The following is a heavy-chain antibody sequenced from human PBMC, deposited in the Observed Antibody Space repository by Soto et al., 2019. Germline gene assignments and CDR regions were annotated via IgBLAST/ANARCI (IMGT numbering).Heavy chain of an antibody. D-gene: IGHD3-10*01. CDR2: INHSGST. J-gene: IGHJ4*02. Sequence: SETLSLTCAVYGGSFSGYDWDWIRQPPGKGLEWIGEINHSGSTNYNPSLKSRVTISVDTSKNQLSLKLSSVTAADTAVYYCARGYGSGSYSTVDFWGQGTLVTVSS. CDR3: ARGYGSGSYSTVDF. CDR1: GGSFSGYD. V-gene: IGHV4-34*01.